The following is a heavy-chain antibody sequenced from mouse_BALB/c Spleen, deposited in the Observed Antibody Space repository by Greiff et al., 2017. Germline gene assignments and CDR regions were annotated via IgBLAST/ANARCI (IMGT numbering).Heavy chain of an antibody. J-gene: IGHJ3*01. CDR1: GYTFSSYW. D-gene: IGHD1-1*01. CDR2: ILPGSGST. CDR3: ARSHYYGSSYFAY. Sequence: QVQLQQSGAELMKPGASVKISCKATGYTFSSYWIEWVKQRPGHGLDWIGEILPGSGSTNYNEKFKGKATFTADTSSNTAYMQLSSLTSEDSAVYYCARSHYYGSSYFAYWGQGTLVTVSA. V-gene: IGHV1-9*01.